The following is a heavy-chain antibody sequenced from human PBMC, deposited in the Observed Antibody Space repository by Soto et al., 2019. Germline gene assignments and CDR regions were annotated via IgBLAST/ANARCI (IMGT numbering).Heavy chain of an antibody. CDR1: GYTFTDYA. CDR3: ARGGSSVNYYYMDV. CDR2: INADNANT. Sequence: ASVKVSCKASGYTFTDYAVHWVRQAPGQRREWMGWINADNANTKYSQKFQGRVAITRDTSASTAYMELSSLTSEDTAVYYCARGGSSVNYYYMDVWGKGTTVTVS. J-gene: IGHJ6*03. V-gene: IGHV1-3*01. D-gene: IGHD2-2*01.